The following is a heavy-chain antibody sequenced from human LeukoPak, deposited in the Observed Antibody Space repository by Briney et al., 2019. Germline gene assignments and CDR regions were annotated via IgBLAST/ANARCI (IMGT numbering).Heavy chain of an antibody. J-gene: IGHJ4*02. CDR2: ISSSSSYI. CDR3: ARVKSYCGGDCYSFDY. V-gene: IGHV3-21*01. CDR1: GFTFSSYS. Sequence: GGSLRLSCAASGFTFSSYSMNWVRQAPGKGLEWVSSISSSSSYIYYADSVKGRFPISRDNAKNSLYLQMNSLRAEDTAVYYCARVKSYCGGDCYSFDYWGQGTLVTVSS. D-gene: IGHD2-21*01.